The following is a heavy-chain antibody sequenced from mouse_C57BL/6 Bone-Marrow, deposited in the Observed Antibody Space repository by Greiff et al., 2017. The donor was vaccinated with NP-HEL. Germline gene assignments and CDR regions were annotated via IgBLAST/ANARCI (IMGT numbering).Heavy chain of an antibody. CDR2: IHPNSGST. D-gene: IGHD1-1*02. CDR3: ARSGRGSYRFAY. V-gene: IGHV1-64*01. J-gene: IGHJ3*01. CDR1: GYTFTSYW. Sequence: QVQLQQPGAELVKPGASVKLSCKASGYTFTSYWMHWVKQRPGQGLEWIGMIHPNSGSTNYNEKLKSKATLTVDKSSSTAYMQLSSLTSEDSAVYYCARSGRGSYRFAYWGQGTLVTVSA.